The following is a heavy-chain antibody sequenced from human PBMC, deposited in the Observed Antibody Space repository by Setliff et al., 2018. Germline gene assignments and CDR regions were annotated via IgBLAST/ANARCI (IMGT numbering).Heavy chain of an antibody. CDR3: TRATPDSRNYYYTADY. CDR1: GLTFTTFS. Sequence: SCKASGLTFTTFSISWVRQAPGQGLEWIGRSRNKANGYTTEFAASVKGRFTISRDDSQNSLYLQMNSLKTEDTAVYYCTRATPDSRNYYYTADYWGQGTLVTVSS. V-gene: IGHV3-72*01. D-gene: IGHD3-16*01. CDR2: SRNKANGYTT. J-gene: IGHJ4*02.